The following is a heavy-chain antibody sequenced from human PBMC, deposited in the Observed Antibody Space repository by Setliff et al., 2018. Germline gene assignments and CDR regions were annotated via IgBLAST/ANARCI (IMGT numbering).Heavy chain of an antibody. CDR2: IYYSGST. J-gene: IGHJ4*02. V-gene: IGHV4-39*07. D-gene: IGHD6-13*01. Sequence: SETLSLTCTVSGGSISSSSYYWGWIRQPPGKGLEWIGSIYYSGSTNYNPSLKSRVTISVDTSKNQFSLKLSSVTAADTAVYYCASTIQLAAAGNYFDYWGQGTLVTVSS. CDR1: GGSISSSSYY. CDR3: ASTIQLAAAGNYFDY.